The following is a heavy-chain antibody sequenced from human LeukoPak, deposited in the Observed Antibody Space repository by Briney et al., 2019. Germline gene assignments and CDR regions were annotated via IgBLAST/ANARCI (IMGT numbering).Heavy chain of an antibody. J-gene: IGHJ4*02. CDR1: GFTFSSYT. V-gene: IGHV3-23*01. CDR2: ISAGGGNT. Sequence: PGGSLRLSCAASGFTFSSYTMSWVRQAPGKGLEWVSAISAGGGNTYYADSVKGRFTISRDNSKNTLFLQMNSLRAEDTAVYYCAKDREGLSSGYDLEYFDYWGQGTLVTVSS. CDR3: AKDREGLSSGYDLEYFDY. D-gene: IGHD5-12*01.